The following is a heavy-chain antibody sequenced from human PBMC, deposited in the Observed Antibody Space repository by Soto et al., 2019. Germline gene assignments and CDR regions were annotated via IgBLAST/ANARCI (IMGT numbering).Heavy chain of an antibody. D-gene: IGHD5-18*01. CDR1: GGSISSYY. Sequence: QVQLQESGPGLVKPSETLSLTCTVSGGSISSYYWSWIRQPPGKGLEWIGYIYYSGSTNYNPSLKSRVTISVDTSKNQFSLKLSSVTAADTAVYYCARHGYSYGIRLFDYWGQGTLVTVSS. CDR3: ARHGYSYGIRLFDY. J-gene: IGHJ4*02. V-gene: IGHV4-59*08. CDR2: IYYSGST.